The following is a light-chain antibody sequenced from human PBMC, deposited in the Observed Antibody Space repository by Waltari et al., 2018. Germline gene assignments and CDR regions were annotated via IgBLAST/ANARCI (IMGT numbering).Light chain of an antibody. J-gene: IGKJ1*01. CDR1: PSISSN. V-gene: IGKV3-15*01. CDR2: DAS. CDR3: QQYNNWPPWT. Sequence: EVVMTQSPATLSVSPGKRATLSCRASPSISSNLAWYQQKPGQAPSLLIYDASTRATDIPARFSGSGSGTEFTLTISSLQSEDFAVYFCQQYNNWPPWTFGQGTKVEIK.